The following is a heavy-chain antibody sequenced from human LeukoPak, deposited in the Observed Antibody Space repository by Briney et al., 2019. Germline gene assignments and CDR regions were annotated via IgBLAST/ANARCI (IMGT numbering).Heavy chain of an antibody. Sequence: GASVKVSCKASGYTFTSYDINWVRQATGQGLEWMGWMNPNSGNTGYAQKFQGRVTMTRNTSISTAYMELSSLRSEDTAVYYCAQPSSAAGTYYGMDVWGQGTTVTVSS. CDR1: GYTFTSYD. CDR3: AQPSSAAGTYYGMDV. J-gene: IGHJ6*02. D-gene: IGHD6-13*01. CDR2: MNPNSGNT. V-gene: IGHV1-8*01.